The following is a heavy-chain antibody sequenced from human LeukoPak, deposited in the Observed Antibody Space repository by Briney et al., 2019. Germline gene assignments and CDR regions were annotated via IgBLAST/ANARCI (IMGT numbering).Heavy chain of an antibody. J-gene: IGHJ4*02. CDR3: ARGGGTIFGVVND. D-gene: IGHD3-3*01. CDR1: GYTFTGYY. Sequence: ASVKVSCKASGYTFTGYYMHWVRQAPGQGLEWMGWINPKSGGTNYAQKFQGRVTMTRDTSISTAYMELSRRRSDDTAVYYCARGGGTIFGVVNDWGQGTLVTVSP. V-gene: IGHV1-2*02. CDR2: INPKSGGT.